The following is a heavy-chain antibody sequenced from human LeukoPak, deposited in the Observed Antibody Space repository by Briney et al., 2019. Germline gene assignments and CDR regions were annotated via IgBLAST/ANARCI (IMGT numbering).Heavy chain of an antibody. J-gene: IGHJ4*02. V-gene: IGHV1-2*02. CDR2: INPNSGGT. D-gene: IGHD4/OR15-4a*01. CDR3: ARPLLWWPQVGYFDY. CDR1: RYTLTGYY. Sequence: VKVACQAYRYTLTGYYTHWVRPPAGHWREWVGWINPNSGGTNYAQKFQGRVTMTRDTSITTAYMGLSRLRSDDTAVYYCARPLLWWPQVGYFDYWGQGTLVTVSS.